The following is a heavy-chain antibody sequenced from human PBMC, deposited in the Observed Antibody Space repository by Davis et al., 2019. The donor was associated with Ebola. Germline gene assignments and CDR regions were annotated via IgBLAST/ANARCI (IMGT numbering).Heavy chain of an antibody. CDR3: ARSSYQPDW. CDR2: TNSDGSIT. J-gene: IGHJ4*02. Sequence: PGGSLRLSCAASGFTFNSYWIYWVRQAPGKGLVWVSRTNSDGSITSYADSVKGRFTISRDNAKNTLYLQMNSLRAEDTALYYCARSSYQPDWWGQGTLVTVSS. D-gene: IGHD2-2*01. CDR1: GFTFNSYW. V-gene: IGHV3-74*01.